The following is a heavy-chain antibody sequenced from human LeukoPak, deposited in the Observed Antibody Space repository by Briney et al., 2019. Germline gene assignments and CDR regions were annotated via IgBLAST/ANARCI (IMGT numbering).Heavy chain of an antibody. CDR3: TNLLGYCSGDTCYNY. V-gene: IGHV3-73*01. CDR2: IRSSANNYAT. CDR1: GFTFSDSA. Sequence: GGSLRLSCAASGFTFSDSALHWVRQASGKGLEWVGRIRSSANNYATAYAASVKGRFTISRDDSKNTAYLQMNSLETEDTAVYYCTNLLGYCSGDTCYNYWGQGTLVTVSS. J-gene: IGHJ4*02. D-gene: IGHD2-15*01.